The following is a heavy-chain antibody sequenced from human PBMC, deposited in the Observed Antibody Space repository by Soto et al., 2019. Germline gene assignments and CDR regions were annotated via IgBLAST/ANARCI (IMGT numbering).Heavy chain of an antibody. CDR2: IIPIFGTA. Sequence: GASVKVSCKASGGTFSNYAISWVRQAPGQGLEWMGGIIPIFGTANYAQKLQGRVTMTTDTSTSTAYMELRSLRSDDTAVYYCASRVADPYYYYGMDVWGQRTTVTVSS. CDR3: ASRVADPYYYYGMDV. D-gene: IGHD6-19*01. V-gene: IGHV1-69*05. J-gene: IGHJ6*02. CDR1: GGTFSNYA.